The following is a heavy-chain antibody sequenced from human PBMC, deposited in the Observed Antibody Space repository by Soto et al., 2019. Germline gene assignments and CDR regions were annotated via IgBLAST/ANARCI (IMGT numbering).Heavy chain of an antibody. CDR1: GFTFGSYW. Sequence: EVQLVESGGGLVQPGGSLRLSCAVSGFTFGSYWMNWVRLIPGKGLEWVAYIKPDGSATYYVDSVKGRFTISRDNAKNSLYLQMNSLRVEDTSVYYCARDRVRGSGSYRSYYYGMDVWGQGTTVTVSS. CDR3: ARDRVRGSGSYRSYYYGMDV. D-gene: IGHD3-10*01. V-gene: IGHV3-7*01. J-gene: IGHJ6*02. CDR2: IKPDGSAT.